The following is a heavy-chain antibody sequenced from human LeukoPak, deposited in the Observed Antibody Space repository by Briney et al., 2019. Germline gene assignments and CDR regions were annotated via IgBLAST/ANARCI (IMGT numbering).Heavy chain of an antibody. J-gene: IGHJ6*02. CDR3: ARDRMSQYYYDSSGKYYYYGMDV. CDR2: INPNSGGT. D-gene: IGHD3-22*01. V-gene: IGHV1-2*02. CDR1: GYTFIGYF. Sequence: AASVKVSCKASGYTFIGYFMHWVRQAPGQGLEWMGWINPNSGGTNYAQKFQGRVTMTRDTSISTAYMELSRLRSDDTAVYYCARDRMSQYYYDSSGKYYYYGMDVWGQGTTVTVSS.